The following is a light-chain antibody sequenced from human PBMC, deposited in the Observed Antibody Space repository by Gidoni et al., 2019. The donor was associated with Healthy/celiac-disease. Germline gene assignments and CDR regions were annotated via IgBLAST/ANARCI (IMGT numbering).Light chain of an antibody. CDR1: QSISSY. V-gene: IGKV1-39*01. Sequence: DIQMTQSPSSLSASVGDRVTITCRASQSISSYLNWYQQKPGKAPKLLIYAASSLQSGVPSMFSGRGSWTDFTLSISSLQPEDFATYYCQPSYSTPYTFGQGTKLEIK. J-gene: IGKJ2*01. CDR2: AAS. CDR3: QPSYSTPYT.